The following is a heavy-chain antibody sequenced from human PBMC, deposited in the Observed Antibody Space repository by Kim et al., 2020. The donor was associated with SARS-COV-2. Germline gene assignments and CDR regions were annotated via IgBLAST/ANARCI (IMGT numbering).Heavy chain of an antibody. V-gene: IGHV4-30-2*05. CDR2: T. Sequence: TYYHPSLKSRVTISVDTSKNQFSLKLSSVTAADTAVYYCARSDGWYFDYWGQGTLVTVSS. J-gene: IGHJ4*02. D-gene: IGHD6-19*01. CDR3: ARSDGWYFDY.